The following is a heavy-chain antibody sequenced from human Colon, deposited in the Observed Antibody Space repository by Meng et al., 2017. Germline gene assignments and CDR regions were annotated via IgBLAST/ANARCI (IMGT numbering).Heavy chain of an antibody. Sequence: QVQPQESGPGLVKPSQTLSLTCTVSGGSINSGGNYWSWIRQHPGKGLEWMGYIYYSGSTYSNASLKSRVTISIDRSKNQFSLKLSSVTAADTAVYYCARDRKHYGERGWFDPWGQGTLVTVSS. CDR1: GGSINSGGNY. D-gene: IGHD4-17*01. J-gene: IGHJ5*02. CDR2: IYYSGST. V-gene: IGHV4-30-4*08. CDR3: ARDRKHYGERGWFDP.